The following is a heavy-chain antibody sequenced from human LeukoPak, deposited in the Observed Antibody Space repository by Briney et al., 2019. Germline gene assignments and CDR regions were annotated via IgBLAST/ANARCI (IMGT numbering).Heavy chain of an antibody. CDR3: ARYPPGYGDYSLWYLEL. V-gene: IGHV1-2*02. J-gene: IGHJ2*01. D-gene: IGHD4-17*01. Sequence: EASVKVSCKASGYTFTGYYMHWVRQAPGQGLEWMGWINPNSGGTNYAQKFQGRVTMTRDTSISTAYMELSRLRSDDTAVYYCARYPPGYGDYSLWYLELWGRGTLVTVSS. CDR1: GYTFTGYY. CDR2: INPNSGGT.